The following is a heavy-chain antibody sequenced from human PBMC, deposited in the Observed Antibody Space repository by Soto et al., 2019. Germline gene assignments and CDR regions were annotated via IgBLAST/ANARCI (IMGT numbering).Heavy chain of an antibody. CDR2: IIPLFRTP. CDR3: ARDKDRLQLGGNYYSATDV. J-gene: IGHJ6*02. D-gene: IGHD5-12*01. V-gene: IGHV1-69*12. Sequence: QAQLVQSGAEVKKPGSSVKVSCKASGGSFSNYALSWVRQAPGQGLEWMGGIIPLFRTPDYSQKFQGRVTLTADESTSTSYMELSSLRSEDTAVYFCARDKDRLQLGGNYYSATDVWGQGTTVTVSS. CDR1: GGSFSNYA.